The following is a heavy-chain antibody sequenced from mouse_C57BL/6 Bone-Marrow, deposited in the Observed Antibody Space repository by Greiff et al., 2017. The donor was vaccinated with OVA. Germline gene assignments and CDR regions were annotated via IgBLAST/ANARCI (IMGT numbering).Heavy chain of an antibody. V-gene: IGHV1-26*01. CDR2: INPNNGGT. CDR3: ASRVLYYAMDY. D-gene: IGHD2-14*01. Sequence: VQLQQSGPELVKPGASVKISCKASGYTFTDYYMNWVKQSHGKSLEWIGDINPNNGGTSYNQKFKGKATLTVDKSSSTAYMELRSLTSEDSAVYYCASRVLYYAMDYWGQGTSVTVSS. CDR1: GYTFTDYY. J-gene: IGHJ4*01.